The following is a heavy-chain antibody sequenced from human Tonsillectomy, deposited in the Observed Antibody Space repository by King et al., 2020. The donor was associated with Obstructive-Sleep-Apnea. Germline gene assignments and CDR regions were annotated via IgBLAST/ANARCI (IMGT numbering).Heavy chain of an antibody. CDR2: IDYSGRT. Sequence: QLQESGPGLVKPSQTLSLTCTVSGGSISRGDFHWSWIRQPPGKGREWIGYIDYSGRTYYNPSLKSRVTMSVDTSKSQFSLKLSSVTAADTAVYYCARAYGYSYAYDYWGQGTLVAVSS. CDR3: ARAYGYSYAYDY. V-gene: IGHV4-30-4*01. J-gene: IGHJ4*02. CDR1: GGSISRGDFH. D-gene: IGHD5-18*01.